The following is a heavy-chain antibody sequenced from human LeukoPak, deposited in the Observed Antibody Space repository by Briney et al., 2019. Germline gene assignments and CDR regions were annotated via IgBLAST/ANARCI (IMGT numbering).Heavy chain of an antibody. J-gene: IGHJ4*02. CDR3: ARGSGYDFLNGYLVAPRSIDY. Sequence: SETLSLTCTVSGDSVTTYYWSWIRQPPGKGLEWLGYIYYSGSATYNPSLKSRVTISVDTSKNQFSLKLSSVTAADTAVYYCARGSGYDFLNGYLVAPRSIDYWGQGALVTVSS. CDR1: GDSVTTYY. V-gene: IGHV4-59*02. D-gene: IGHD3-3*01. CDR2: IYYSGSA.